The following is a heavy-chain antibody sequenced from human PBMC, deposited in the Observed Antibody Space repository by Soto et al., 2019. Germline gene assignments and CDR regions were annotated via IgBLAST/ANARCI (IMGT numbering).Heavy chain of an antibody. Sequence: QVQLVQSGAEVKKPGSSVKVSCKASGGTFSPYTINGVRQAPGQGFGWMGRIIPFHGVTNYAQKFQARVTITADKSTSTAYMELSGLRFEDTAMYYCTRDWEITVSTWSFGGFWGRGTLVTVSS. CDR3: TRDWEITVSTWSFGGF. CDR2: IIPFHGVT. J-gene: IGHJ4*02. D-gene: IGHD3-10*01. CDR1: GGTFSPYT. V-gene: IGHV1-69*08.